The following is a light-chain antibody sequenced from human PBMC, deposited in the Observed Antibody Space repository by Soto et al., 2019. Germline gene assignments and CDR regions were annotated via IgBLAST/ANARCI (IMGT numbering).Light chain of an antibody. CDR2: GAS. CDR3: QQRSNWPSD. J-gene: IGKJ5*01. V-gene: IGKV3D-20*02. CDR1: QSVSSSY. Sequence: EIVLTQSPGTLYLSPGERATLSCRASQSVSSSYLAWYQQKPGQAPRLLIYGASTRATGIPARFSGSGSGTDFTLTISSLEPEDFAVYYCQQRSNWPSDFGQGTRLEIK.